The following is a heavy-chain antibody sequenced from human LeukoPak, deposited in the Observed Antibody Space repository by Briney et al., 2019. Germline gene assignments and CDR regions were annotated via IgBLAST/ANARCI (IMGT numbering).Heavy chain of an antibody. V-gene: IGHV1-69*06. Sequence: GASVKVSCKASGGTFSSYAISWVRQAPGQGLEWMGGIIPMFDTANYAQKFQGRVTITADKSTSTAYMEPSSLRSEDTAVYYCASVSAYCSSTSCYGTYYFDYWGQGTLVTVSS. D-gene: IGHD2-2*01. J-gene: IGHJ4*02. CDR3: ASVSAYCSSTSCYGTYYFDY. CDR1: GGTFSSYA. CDR2: IIPMFDTA.